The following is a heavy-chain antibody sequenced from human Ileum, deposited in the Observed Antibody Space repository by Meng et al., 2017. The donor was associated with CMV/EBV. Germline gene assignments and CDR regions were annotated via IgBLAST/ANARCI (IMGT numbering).Heavy chain of an antibody. D-gene: IGHD3-3*01. CDR2: INSDGSST. CDR1: GFTFSRYW. J-gene: IGHJ5*02. V-gene: IGHV3-74*01. Sequence: GESLKISCAASGFTFSRYWMHWVRQAPGKGLVWVSRINSDGSSTTYADSVKGRFTISRDNAKDSLFLQMNSLKDEDTAVYYCLGGHYTGAWGQGTLVTVSS. CDR3: LGGHYTGA.